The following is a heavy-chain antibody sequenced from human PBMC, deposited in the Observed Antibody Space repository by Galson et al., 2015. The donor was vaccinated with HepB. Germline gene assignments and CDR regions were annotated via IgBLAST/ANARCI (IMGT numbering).Heavy chain of an antibody. CDR3: ARDGGIAAAGTYYYYGMDV. J-gene: IGHJ6*02. CDR1: GYTFTSYG. Sequence: SVKVSCKASGYTFTSYGISWVRQAPGQGLEWMGWISAYNGNTNYAQKLQGRVTMTTDTSTSTAYMELRSLRSDDTAVYYCARDGGIAAAGTYYYYGMDVWGQGTTVTVSS. V-gene: IGHV1-18*01. D-gene: IGHD6-13*01. CDR2: ISAYNGNT.